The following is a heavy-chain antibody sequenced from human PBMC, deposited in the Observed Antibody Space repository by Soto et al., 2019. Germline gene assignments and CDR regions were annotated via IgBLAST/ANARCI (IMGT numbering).Heavy chain of an antibody. CDR1: GGSISSGGYY. D-gene: IGHD2-15*01. CDR3: ARDCSGGSCYLDP. J-gene: IGHJ5*02. CDR2: IYYSGST. V-gene: IGHV4-31*03. Sequence: PSETLSLTCTVSGGSISSGGYYWSWIRQHPGKGLERIGYIYYSGSTYYNPSLKSRVTISVDTSKNQFTLKLSAVTAADTAVYYRARDCSGGSCYLDPWGQGTLVTVSS.